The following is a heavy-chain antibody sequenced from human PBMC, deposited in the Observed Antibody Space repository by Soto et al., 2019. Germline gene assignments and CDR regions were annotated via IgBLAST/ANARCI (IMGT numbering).Heavy chain of an antibody. Sequence: GGSLRLSCAASGFTFSSYAMSWVRQAPGKGLEWVSAISGSGDSTYYADSVKGRFTISRDNSKNTLHLQMNSLRVEDTAVYYCAQDRMDPRAECSRTSCLGWFGPWGQGTLVTVSS. V-gene: IGHV3-23*01. J-gene: IGHJ5*02. CDR1: GFTFSSYA. CDR3: AQDRMDPRAECSRTSCLGWFGP. CDR2: ISGSGDST. D-gene: IGHD2-2*01.